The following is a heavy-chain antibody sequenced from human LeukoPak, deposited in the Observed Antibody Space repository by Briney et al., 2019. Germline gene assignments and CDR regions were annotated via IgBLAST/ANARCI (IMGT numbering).Heavy chain of an antibody. J-gene: IGHJ4*02. V-gene: IGHV4-59*01. CDR1: GDSITSYY. CDR2: IYYSGNT. D-gene: IGHD3-9*01. CDR3: ASSYYDILTGYNPGYFDY. Sequence: SETLSLTCTVSGDSITSYYWSWIRQSPGKGLEWIGYIYYSGNTNYNPSLESRVTMSVDTSKNHFSLKLSSVTAADTAMYYCASSYYDILTGYNPGYFDYWGQGTLVTVSS.